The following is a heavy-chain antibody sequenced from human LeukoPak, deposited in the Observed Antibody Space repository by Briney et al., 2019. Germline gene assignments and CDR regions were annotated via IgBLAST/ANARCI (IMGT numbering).Heavy chain of an antibody. CDR1: EFTVSSNY. V-gene: IGHV3-66*01. CDR2: IYAGGTT. Sequence: GGSLRLSCAASEFTVSSNYMSWVRQAPGKGLEWAAIIYAGGTTHYADSVKGRFTISRDNSRNTLYLQMNILRAEDTAVYYCARAPTITTIFDCWGQGTLVTVSS. D-gene: IGHD4-11*01. J-gene: IGHJ4*02. CDR3: ARAPTITTIFDC.